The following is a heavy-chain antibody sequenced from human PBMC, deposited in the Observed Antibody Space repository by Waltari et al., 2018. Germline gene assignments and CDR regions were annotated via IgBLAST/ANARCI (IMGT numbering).Heavy chain of an antibody. V-gene: IGHV5-10-1*03. J-gene: IGHJ6*02. CDR2: IDPSDSYT. CDR3: AVNYDSSGYYRYYYYYYGMDV. CDR1: GYSFTSYW. Sequence: EVQLVQSGAEVKKPGESLRISCKGSGYSFTSYWISWVRQMPGKGLAWMGRIDPSDSYTNYSPSFQGHVTISADKSISTAYLQWSSLKASDTAMYYCAVNYDSSGYYRYYYYYYGMDVWGQGTTVTVSS. D-gene: IGHD3-22*01.